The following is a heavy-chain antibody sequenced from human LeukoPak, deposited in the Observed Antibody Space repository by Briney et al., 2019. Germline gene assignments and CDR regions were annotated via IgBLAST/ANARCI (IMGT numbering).Heavy chain of an antibody. V-gene: IGHV3-9*01. J-gene: IGHJ4*02. D-gene: IGHD6-19*01. CDR1: GFTFDDYA. CDR3: AKAPSGIAVAGYFDY. Sequence: GGSLRPSCAPSGFTFDDYAMHWVPQAPGKGLEWVSGISWNSGSIGYADSVKGRFTISRDNAKNSLYLQMNSLRAEDTALYYCAKAPSGIAVAGYFDYWGQGTLVIVSS. CDR2: ISWNSGSI.